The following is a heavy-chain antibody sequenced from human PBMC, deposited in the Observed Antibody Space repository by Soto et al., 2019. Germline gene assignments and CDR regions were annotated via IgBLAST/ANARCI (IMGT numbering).Heavy chain of an antibody. CDR1: GGSFSGNY. D-gene: IGHD2-2*01. CDR3: ARGLSRGVVPAARGPNWFDP. Sequence: SETLSLTCAVYGGSFSGNYWSWIRQPPGKGLEWIGEINHSGSTNYNPSLKSRVTISADTSKNQFSLKLSSVTAADTAVYYCARGLSRGVVPAARGPNWFDPWGQGTLVTVSS. J-gene: IGHJ5*02. V-gene: IGHV4-34*01. CDR2: INHSGST.